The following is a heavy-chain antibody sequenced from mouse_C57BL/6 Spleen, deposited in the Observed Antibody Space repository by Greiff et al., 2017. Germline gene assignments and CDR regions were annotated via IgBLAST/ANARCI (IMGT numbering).Heavy chain of an antibody. CDR2: IRSKSSNYAT. D-gene: IGHD1-1*01. Sequence: EVQLVESGGGLVQPKGSLKLSCAASGFTFNTYAMHWVRQAPGKGLEWVARIRSKSSNYATYYTDSVKGRFTISRDESQSMLYLQMNNLKTEDTAMYYCVRGRYDYGSSFFAMDCWGQGASVTVSS. V-gene: IGHV10-3*01. CDR1: GFTFNTYA. CDR3: VRGRYDYGSSFFAMDC. J-gene: IGHJ4*01.